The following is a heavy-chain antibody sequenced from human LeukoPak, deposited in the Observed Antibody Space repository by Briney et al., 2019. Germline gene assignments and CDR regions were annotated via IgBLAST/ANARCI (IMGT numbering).Heavy chain of an antibody. D-gene: IGHD4-23*01. CDR3: ARDGDTVLTRGYYFYMDV. Sequence: GGSLRLSCAASGFTFSSYTMNWVRQAPGKGLEWVSSISSSSSYIYYADSVKGRFTISRDNAKNTLYLQMNSLRAEDTALYYCARDGDTVLTRGYYFYMDVWGKGTTVTVSS. CDR2: ISSSSSYI. J-gene: IGHJ6*03. V-gene: IGHV3-21*01. CDR1: GFTFSSYT.